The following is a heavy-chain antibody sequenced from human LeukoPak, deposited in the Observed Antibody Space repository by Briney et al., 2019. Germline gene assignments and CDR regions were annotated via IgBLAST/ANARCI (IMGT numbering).Heavy chain of an antibody. D-gene: IGHD2-21*02. CDR2: IYSGGST. V-gene: IGHV3-66*01. CDR1: GFTVSNNY. CDR3: AREMCGGDCLIDY. Sequence: GGSLRLSCAASGFTVSNNYMSWVRQAPGKGLEWVSVIYSGGSTYYADSVKGRFTISRDNSKNTLYLQMNSLRAEDTAVYYCAREMCGGDCLIDYWGQGTLVTVSS. J-gene: IGHJ4*02.